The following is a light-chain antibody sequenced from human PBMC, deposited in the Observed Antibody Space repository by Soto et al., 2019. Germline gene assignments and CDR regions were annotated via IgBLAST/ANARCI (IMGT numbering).Light chain of an antibody. CDR1: QTITSN. Sequence: EVVMTQSPATLSVSPGITVTPSCRANQTITSNLAWYQQKPGQAPRLLIYGASTRATGIPVRFSGSGSGTDFTLTISRLEPEDFAVYYCQQYGRPLTFGGGTKVDIK. J-gene: IGKJ4*01. V-gene: IGKV3-15*01. CDR2: GAS. CDR3: QQYGRPLT.